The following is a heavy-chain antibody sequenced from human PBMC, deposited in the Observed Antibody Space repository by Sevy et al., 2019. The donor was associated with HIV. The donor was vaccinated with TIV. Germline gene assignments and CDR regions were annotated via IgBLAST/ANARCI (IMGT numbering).Heavy chain of an antibody. V-gene: IGHV3-11*01. Sequence: GGYLRLSCAASGFTGFTFGDLYMSWIRQAPGKGLEWVYYISSSGSSMYYADSVKGRFTISRNNAKNSLYLQMNSLRAEDTACYYCATYIYDSSGLDYWGKGTLVTVSS. CDR1: GFTGFTFGDLY. J-gene: IGHJ4*02. CDR2: ISSSGSSM. D-gene: IGHD3-22*01. CDR3: ATYIYDSSGLDY.